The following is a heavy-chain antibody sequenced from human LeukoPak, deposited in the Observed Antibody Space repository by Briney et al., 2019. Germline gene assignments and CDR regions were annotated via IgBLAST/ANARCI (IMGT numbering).Heavy chain of an antibody. CDR1: GGSISSYY. Sequence: SETLSLTCTVSGGSISSYYWSWIRQPPGKGLEWIGRIYTSGSTNYNPSLKSRVTISVDTSKNQFSLKLSSVTAADTAVYYCARFSYYDILTGYYTNWFDPWGPGTLVTVSS. D-gene: IGHD3-9*01. V-gene: IGHV4-4*08. CDR3: ARFSYYDILTGYYTNWFDP. J-gene: IGHJ5*02. CDR2: IYTSGST.